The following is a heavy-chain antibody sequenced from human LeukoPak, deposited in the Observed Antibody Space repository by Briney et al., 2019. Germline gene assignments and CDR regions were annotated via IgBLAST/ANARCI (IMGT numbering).Heavy chain of an antibody. CDR3: ATLYNWNTDYFDY. CDR2: IYPGDSDT. Sequence: GGSLKISGKGSGYSFTSYWIGWVGQMPGKGLDGMEIIYPGDSDTRYSPSVQGQVTISADKSISTAYLQWSSLKASDTAMYYCATLYNWNTDYFDYWGQGTLVTVSS. J-gene: IGHJ4*02. CDR1: GYSFTSYW. V-gene: IGHV5-51*01. D-gene: IGHD1-1*01.